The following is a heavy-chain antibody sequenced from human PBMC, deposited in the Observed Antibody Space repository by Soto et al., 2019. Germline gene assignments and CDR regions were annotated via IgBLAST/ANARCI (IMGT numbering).Heavy chain of an antibody. V-gene: IGHV3-7*01. CDR2: IKQDGSEK. Sequence: GGSLRLSCAASGFTFSNYWMSWVRQAPGKGLEWVANIKQDGSEKYYVDSVKGRFTISRDDAKNSLYLQMSSLRAEDTAVYYCARPVVAATLLNYWGQGIQVTSPQ. CDR1: GFTFSNYW. CDR3: ARPVVAATLLNY. D-gene: IGHD2-15*01. J-gene: IGHJ4*02.